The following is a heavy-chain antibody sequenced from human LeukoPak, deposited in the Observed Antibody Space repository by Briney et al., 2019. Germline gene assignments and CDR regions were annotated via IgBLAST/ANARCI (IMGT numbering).Heavy chain of an antibody. CDR3: ARAYNWNHAPDFDY. Sequence: PGRSLRLSCAASGFTFSSYAMHWVRQAPGKGLEWVAVISYDGSNKYYADSVKGRFTISRDNSKNTLYLQMNSLRAEDTAVYYCARAYNWNHAPDFDYWGQGTLVTVSS. CDR1: GFTFSSYA. J-gene: IGHJ4*02. V-gene: IGHV3-30-3*01. CDR2: ISYDGSNK. D-gene: IGHD1-20*01.